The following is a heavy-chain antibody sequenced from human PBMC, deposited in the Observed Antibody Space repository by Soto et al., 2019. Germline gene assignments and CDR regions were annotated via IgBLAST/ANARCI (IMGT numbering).Heavy chain of an antibody. CDR2: INTDGSST. CDR3: VKAAARGDY. J-gene: IGHJ4*02. Sequence: GGSLRLSCAASGFTFSSYWMHWVRQVPGKGLVWVSRINTDGSSTTYADSVKGRFTIARDNAKNTLYLQMNSLRAEDTAVYYCVKAAARGDYWGQGTLVTVSS. V-gene: IGHV3-74*03. CDR1: GFTFSSYW. D-gene: IGHD3-10*01.